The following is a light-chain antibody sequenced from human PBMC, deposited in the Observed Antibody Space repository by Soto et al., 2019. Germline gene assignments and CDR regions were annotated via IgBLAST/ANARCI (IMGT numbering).Light chain of an antibody. CDR3: QQYNNWPPGT. CDR1: QSVSSN. CDR2: GAS. V-gene: IGKV3-15*01. J-gene: IGKJ1*01. Sequence: EIVMTQSPATLSVSPGERATLSCRASQSVSSNLAWYQQKPGQAPRLLIYGASTRATGIPARFSGSGSWTKFTLPISSLQSEDFAVYYCQQYNNWPPGTFGQGTKVDIK.